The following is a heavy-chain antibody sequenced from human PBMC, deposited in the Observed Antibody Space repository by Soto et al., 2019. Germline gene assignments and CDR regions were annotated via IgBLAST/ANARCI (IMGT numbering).Heavy chain of an antibody. J-gene: IGHJ3*02. CDR1: GFTFSSYA. Sequence: GGSLRLSCAASGFTFSSYAMSWVRQAPGKGLEWVAVISYDGSNKYYADSVKGRFTISRDNSKNTLYLQMNSLRAEDTAVYYCASAVDRDAFDIWGQGTMVTVS. D-gene: IGHD3-22*01. V-gene: IGHV3-30-3*01. CDR3: ASAVDRDAFDI. CDR2: ISYDGSNK.